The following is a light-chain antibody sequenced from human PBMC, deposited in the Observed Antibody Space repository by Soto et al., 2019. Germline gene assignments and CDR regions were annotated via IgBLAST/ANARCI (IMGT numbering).Light chain of an antibody. CDR2: GAS. CDR3: HHYGSPCYS. Sequence: EIVLTQSPGTLSLSPGERATLSCRASQSVSSSYLAWYQQKPGQAPRLLIYGASSRATGIPDRFSGSGSGTDFTVTIIRLEPEDCALYYCHHYGSPCYSSGQGTKVDVK. J-gene: IGKJ2*01. V-gene: IGKV3-20*01. CDR1: QSVSSSY.